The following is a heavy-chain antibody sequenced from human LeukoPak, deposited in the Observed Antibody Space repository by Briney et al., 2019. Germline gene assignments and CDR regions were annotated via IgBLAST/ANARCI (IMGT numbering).Heavy chain of an antibody. V-gene: IGHV1-18*01. D-gene: IGHD3-16*01. J-gene: IGHJ4*02. CDR1: GYTFTSYG. CDR3: ARDWGSIKVITDY. CDR2: ISSNSDNT. Sequence: ASVKVSCKATGYTFTSYGTSWVRQAPGQGLEWMGWISSNSDNTNYAQKLQGRVTMTTDTSTSTAYMELRSLRSDDTAVYYCARDWGSIKVITDYWGQGTLVTVSS.